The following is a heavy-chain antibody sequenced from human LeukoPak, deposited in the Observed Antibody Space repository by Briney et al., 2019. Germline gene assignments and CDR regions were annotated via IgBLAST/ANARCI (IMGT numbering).Heavy chain of an antibody. CDR1: GCTFDDYA. Sequence: PGASLLLSCIASGCTFDDYAMHWFRQPPARDLEWVAGISWNSGNIDYADSVKGRFSISRDTAENSVYLQMSGLVSEDTALYYCTKATGYNWNDKDAFDVWGHGAMVTVSS. V-gene: IGHV3-9*01. CDR2: ISWNSGNI. J-gene: IGHJ3*01. D-gene: IGHD1-1*01. CDR3: TKATGYNWNDKDAFDV.